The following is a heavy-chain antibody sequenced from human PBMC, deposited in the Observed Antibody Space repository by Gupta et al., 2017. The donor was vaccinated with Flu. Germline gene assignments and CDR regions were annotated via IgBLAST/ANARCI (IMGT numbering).Heavy chain of an antibody. CDR2: LDGDTAKR. CDR1: GYTFTTYA. V-gene: IGHV1-3*01. J-gene: IGHJ4*02. CDR3: ARGRGGTDGYILDY. Sequence: QVQLVQSGADVKKPGASVKLSCKASGYTFTTYAMHWVRQAPGQRPEWVGYLDGDTAKRKYSQRFQGRVTVTSDTSASTGWMELSGLTSEDTSVYYCARGRGGTDGYILDYWGQGVLVTVSS. D-gene: IGHD2-8*01.